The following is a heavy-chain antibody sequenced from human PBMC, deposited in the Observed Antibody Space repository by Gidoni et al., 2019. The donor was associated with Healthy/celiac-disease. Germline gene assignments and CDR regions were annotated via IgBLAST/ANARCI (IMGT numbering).Heavy chain of an antibody. V-gene: IGHV3-23*01. CDR2: ISGSGGST. CDR3: ASGGAPSYTYWYFEL. D-gene: IGHD1-26*01. CDR1: GFTFSSYA. J-gene: IGHJ2*01. Sequence: EVQLLESGGGLVQPGGSLSLSCAASGFTFSSYAMSWVRQDPGKGREWVSAISGSGGSTYYADSVKGRFTIARDNSKNKMYLQMNSLRAEEKAVYYCASGGAPSYTYWYFELWGRGTLVTVSA.